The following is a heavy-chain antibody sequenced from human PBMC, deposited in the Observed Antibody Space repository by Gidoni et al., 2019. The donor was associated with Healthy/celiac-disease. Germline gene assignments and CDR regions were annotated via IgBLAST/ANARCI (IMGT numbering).Heavy chain of an antibody. D-gene: IGHD3-10*01. J-gene: IGHJ4*02. V-gene: IGHV4-39*01. CDR3: ADGKPMEKFDY. Sequence: QLQLQESGPGLVQPSETLSITCTVSGGSISSSSYYWGWLRQPPGKGLEWIGSIYYSGSTYANPYLTSRVTISVDTSKNQFSLKLSSVTAADTAVYYCADGKPMEKFDYWGQGTLVTVSS. CDR1: GGSISSSSYY. CDR2: IYYSGST.